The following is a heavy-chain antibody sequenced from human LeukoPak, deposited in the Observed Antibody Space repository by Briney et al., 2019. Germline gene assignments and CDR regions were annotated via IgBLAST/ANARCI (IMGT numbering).Heavy chain of an antibody. J-gene: IGHJ4*02. Sequence: SETLSLTCTVSGGSISSHYWSWIRQPPGKGLEWIGYIYYSGSTNYNPSLKSRVTISVDTSKNQFSLKLSSVTAADTAVYYCARTRAVAGRYYFDYWGQGTLATVSS. CDR2: IYYSGST. V-gene: IGHV4-59*11. CDR3: ARTRAVAGRYYFDY. CDR1: GGSISSHY. D-gene: IGHD6-19*01.